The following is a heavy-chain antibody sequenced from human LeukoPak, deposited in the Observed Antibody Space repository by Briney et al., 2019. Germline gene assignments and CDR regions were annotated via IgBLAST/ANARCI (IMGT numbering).Heavy chain of an antibody. CDR2: IYYSGSA. V-gene: IGHV4-59*01. D-gene: IGHD6-13*01. CDR1: GGSISSYY. CDR3: ARGGKPGYSTARAVDY. J-gene: IGHJ4*02. Sequence: PSETLSFTCTVSGGSISSYYWSWIRQPPGKGLEWIGYIYYSGSANYNPSLKSRVTISVDTSKNQFSLKLSSVTAADTAVYYCARGGKPGYSTARAVDYWGQGTLVTVSS.